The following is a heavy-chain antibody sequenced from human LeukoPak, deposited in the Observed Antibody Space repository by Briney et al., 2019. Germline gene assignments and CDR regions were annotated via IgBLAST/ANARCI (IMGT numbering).Heavy chain of an antibody. D-gene: IGHD2-2*01. V-gene: IGHV3-23*01. J-gene: IGHJ3*02. Sequence: GGSLRLSCAASGFTFSSYAMSWVRQAPGKGLEWVSAISGSGGSTYYADSVKGRFTISRDNSKNTLYLQMNSLRAEDTAVYYCARPNQLHYAFDIWGQGTMVTVSS. CDR3: ARPNQLHYAFDI. CDR1: GFTFSSYA. CDR2: ISGSGGST.